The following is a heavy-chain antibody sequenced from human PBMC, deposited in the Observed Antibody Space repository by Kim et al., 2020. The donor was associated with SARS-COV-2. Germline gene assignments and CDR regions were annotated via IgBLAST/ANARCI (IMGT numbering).Heavy chain of an antibody. CDR1: RFTFSSYW. Sequence: GGSLRLSCAASRFTFSSYWMHWVRQAPGKGLVWVSRINSDGTSTRYADSVKGRFTISRDNAKNTLYLQMNSLRAEDTAVYYCARGGLQIFGVVTSEWEWFDPWGQGTLVTVSS. CDR3: ARGGLQIFGVVTSEWEWFDP. CDR2: INSDGTST. D-gene: IGHD3-3*01. J-gene: IGHJ5*02. V-gene: IGHV3-74*01.